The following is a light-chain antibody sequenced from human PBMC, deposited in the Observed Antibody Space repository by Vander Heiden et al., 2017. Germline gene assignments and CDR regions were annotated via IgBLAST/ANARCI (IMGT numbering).Light chain of an antibody. CDR2: YAT. Sequence: EVVLTQSPDFQSVTPKEKVTITCRASQGIGYSLNWYQQKPDHPPKLLFKYATQSISGVPSWCSGSQAGNYFILTIDGLEADVAASYYWHHSSMLPCTFGQGTKVEIK. J-gene: IGKJ2*02. V-gene: IGKV6-21*02. CDR3: HHSSMLPCT. CDR1: QGIGYS.